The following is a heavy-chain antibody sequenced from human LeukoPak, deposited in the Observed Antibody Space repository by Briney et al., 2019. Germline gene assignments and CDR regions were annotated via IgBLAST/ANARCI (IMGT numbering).Heavy chain of an antibody. V-gene: IGHV3-7*01. Sequence: GGSLRLSCVDSGFTFSRSWMDWVRQAPGRGLEWVANIKVDGSGTYYVDSAKGRFTISRDNAKSSLYLQMDSLRVEDTAIYYCSNSLNYWGQGTLVTVSS. D-gene: IGHD2-15*01. J-gene: IGHJ4*02. CDR3: SNSLNY. CDR2: IKVDGSGT. CDR1: GFTFSRSW.